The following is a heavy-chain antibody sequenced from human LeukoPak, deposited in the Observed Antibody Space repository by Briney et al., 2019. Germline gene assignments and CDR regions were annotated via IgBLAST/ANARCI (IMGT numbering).Heavy chain of an antibody. J-gene: IGHJ4*02. Sequence: GGSLRLSCVASGFTFNSYWMSWVRQAPGKGLEWVANIKEDGTEKYYVDSVRGRFTLSRDNAENSLYLQMSSLRAEDTAVYYCARGPTYYDFWSGYTYFDYWGQGTLVTVSS. CDR1: GFTFNSYW. V-gene: IGHV3-7*01. D-gene: IGHD3-3*01. CDR3: ARGPTYYDFWSGYTYFDY. CDR2: IKEDGTEK.